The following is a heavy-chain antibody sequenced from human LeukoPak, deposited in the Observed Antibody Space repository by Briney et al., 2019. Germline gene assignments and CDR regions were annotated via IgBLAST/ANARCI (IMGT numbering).Heavy chain of an antibody. D-gene: IGHD5-24*01. V-gene: IGHV1-69*06. J-gene: IGHJ3*02. CDR1: GGTFSSYA. CDR3: ARIRDGYNDAYDI. CDR2: IIPIFGTT. Sequence: GASVKVSCKASGGTFSSYAISWVRQAPGQGLEWMGGIIPIFGTTNCAQKFQDRVTITADKSTSTAYMELSSLRSEDTAVYYCARIRDGYNDAYDIWGQGTMVTVPS.